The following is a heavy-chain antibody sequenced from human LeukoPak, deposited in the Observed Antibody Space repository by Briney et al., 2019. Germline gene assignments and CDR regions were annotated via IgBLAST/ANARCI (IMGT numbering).Heavy chain of an antibody. J-gene: IGHJ4*02. Sequence: AGGSLRLSCAASGFTFSNYGMNWVRQAPGKGLEWVSALSSSGGSTYYADSVKGRFTISRDNSKNTLYLQMSSLRAEDTAVYYCAKDIGGAVDYWGQGTLVTVSS. D-gene: IGHD1-26*01. CDR1: GFTFSNYG. CDR3: AKDIGGAVDY. V-gene: IGHV3-23*01. CDR2: LSSSGGST.